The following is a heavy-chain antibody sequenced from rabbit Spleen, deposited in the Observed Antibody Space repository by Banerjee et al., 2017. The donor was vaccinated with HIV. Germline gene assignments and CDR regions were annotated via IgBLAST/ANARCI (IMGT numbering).Heavy chain of an antibody. D-gene: IGHD2-1*01. J-gene: IGHJ4*01. CDR1: GFSFGSNYY. V-gene: IGHV1S40*01. Sequence: QSLEESGGDLVKPGASLTLTCTASGFSFGSNYYMCWVRQAPGKGLEWIACITSGTSGYSYYAPWATGRFTCSKTSSTTVTLQMTSLTVADTATYFCARGSATMTMVITGYYLTLWGPGTLVTVS. CDR3: ARGSATMTMVITGYYLTL. CDR2: ITSGTSGYS.